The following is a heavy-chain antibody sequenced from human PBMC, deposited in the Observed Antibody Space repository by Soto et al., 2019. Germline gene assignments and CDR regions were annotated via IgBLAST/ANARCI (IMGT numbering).Heavy chain of an antibody. D-gene: IGHD2-15*01. V-gene: IGHV1-2*02. Sequence: ASVKVSCKASVYTFTGYYIQWVRQAPRQGLEWIGWINPNSGAAESAQKFQGRVTMSRDTSISTAYMELSRLRSDDTAVYYCARDIVVVLGATLNYYGMDVWGQGTTVTVSS. CDR2: INPNSGAA. CDR3: ARDIVVVLGATLNYYGMDV. J-gene: IGHJ6*02. CDR1: VYTFTGYY.